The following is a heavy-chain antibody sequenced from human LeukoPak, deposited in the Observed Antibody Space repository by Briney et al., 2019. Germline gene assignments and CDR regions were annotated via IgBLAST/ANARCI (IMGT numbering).Heavy chain of an antibody. CDR1: GFTFSTYS. CDR2: ISGSSNTI. CDR3: ASSFCGGDCYSPDY. Sequence: PGGSLRLSCAASGFTFSTYSMNWVRQAPGKGLEWVSYISGSSNTIYYADSVKGRFTISRDNAKNSLYLQMNSLRDEDTAVYYCASSFCGGDCYSPDYWGQGTLVTVSS. J-gene: IGHJ4*02. V-gene: IGHV3-48*02. D-gene: IGHD2-21*02.